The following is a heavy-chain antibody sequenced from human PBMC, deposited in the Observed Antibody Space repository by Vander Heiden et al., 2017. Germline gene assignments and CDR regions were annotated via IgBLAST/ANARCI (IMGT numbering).Heavy chain of an antibody. J-gene: IGHJ3*02. Sequence: QVQLQQWGAGLLKPSETLSLTCAVYGGSFSGYYWSWIRQPPGKGLEWIGEINHSGRNNYNPARKSRVTISVDTSKNQLSRKLRSVTAAETAVYYCARGVSTMIVVQIDIWVQGTMVTIYS. CDR1: GGSFSGYY. CDR2: INHSGRN. V-gene: IGHV4-34*01. CDR3: ARGVSTMIVVQIDI. D-gene: IGHD3-22*01.